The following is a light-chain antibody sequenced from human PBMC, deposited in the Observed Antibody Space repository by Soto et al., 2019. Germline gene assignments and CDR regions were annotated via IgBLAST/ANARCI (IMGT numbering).Light chain of an antibody. Sequence: QSVLTPPASVSGSPAQLITISCNGTGSDVGGYDYVSWYQHHPGKAPKVMIYEVTNRPSGVSNRFSGSKSGNTASLTISGLLAEDEADYYCSSYTSSSTYGFGTGTKVTVL. CDR1: GSDVGGYDY. CDR3: SSYTSSSTYG. J-gene: IGLJ1*01. V-gene: IGLV2-14*01. CDR2: EVT.